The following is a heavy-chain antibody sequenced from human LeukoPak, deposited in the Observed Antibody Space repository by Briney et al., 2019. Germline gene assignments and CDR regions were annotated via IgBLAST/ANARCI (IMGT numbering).Heavy chain of an antibody. D-gene: IGHD3-16*01. CDR3: ARVSWGAFDY. J-gene: IGHJ4*02. CDR2: IIPIFGTA. V-gene: IGHV1-69*13. CDR1: GYTFTGYY. Sequence: GASVKVSCKASGYTFTGYYMHWVRQAPGQGLEWMGGIIPIFGTANYAQKFQGRVTITADESTSTAYMELSSLRSEDTAVYYCARVSWGAFDYWGQGTLVTVSS.